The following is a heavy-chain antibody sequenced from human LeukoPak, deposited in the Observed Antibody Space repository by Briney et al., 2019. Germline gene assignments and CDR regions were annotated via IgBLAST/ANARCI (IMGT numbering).Heavy chain of an antibody. D-gene: IGHD1-1*01. Sequence: GGSLRLSCAASGFTFTNYWMHWVRQAPGKGLVWVSYINSDGSATKYADSVKGRFTISRDNAMNTLYLQMNSLRAEDTAVYYCARTTEAFDIWGQGTMVTVSS. CDR1: GFTFTNYW. CDR2: INSDGSAT. V-gene: IGHV3-74*03. CDR3: ARTTEAFDI. J-gene: IGHJ3*02.